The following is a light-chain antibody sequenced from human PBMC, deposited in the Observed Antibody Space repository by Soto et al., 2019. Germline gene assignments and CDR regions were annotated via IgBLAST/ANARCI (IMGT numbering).Light chain of an antibody. V-gene: IGKV3-15*01. CDR2: DIS. J-gene: IGKJ5*01. CDR1: QTVSRN. CDR3: QQYNNWPS. Sequence: EVVMTQSPATLSVSPGERATISCRASQTVSRNLALYQQRPGQAPRLLIYDISNRATGVPARFSGSGSETEFTLTIRSLQSEDFAVYFCQQYNNWPSFGQGTRLEIK.